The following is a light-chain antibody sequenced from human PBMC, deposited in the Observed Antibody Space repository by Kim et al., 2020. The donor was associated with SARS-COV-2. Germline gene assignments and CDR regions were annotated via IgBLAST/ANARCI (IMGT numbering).Light chain of an antibody. CDR1: SSDVGGYDY. J-gene: IGLJ1*01. CDR3: SSRTSSSTYV. V-gene: IGLV2-14*03. Sequence: GQSITISCTGTSSDVGGYDYVSWYQQHPDKAPKLLIYDVSNRPSGVSNRFSGSKSGNTASLTISGLQAEDEAYYYCSSRTSSSTYVFGTGTKVTVL. CDR2: DVS.